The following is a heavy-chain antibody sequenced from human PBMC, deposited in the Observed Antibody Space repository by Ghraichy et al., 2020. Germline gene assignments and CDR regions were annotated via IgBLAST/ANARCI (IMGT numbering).Heavy chain of an antibody. D-gene: IGHD2-2*02. CDR1: GYTLIELS. Sequence: ASVKVSCKVSGYTLIELSMHWVRLAPGKGLEWMGGSDPEDGEAIYAQKFQGRVTMSEDTSTDTAYMELSSLTSEDTAIYYCAGLRVPASIDDDYSYYGVDVWGQGTTVTVSS. J-gene: IGHJ6*02. CDR3: AGLRVPASIDDDYSYYGVDV. CDR2: SDPEDGEA. V-gene: IGHV1-24*01.